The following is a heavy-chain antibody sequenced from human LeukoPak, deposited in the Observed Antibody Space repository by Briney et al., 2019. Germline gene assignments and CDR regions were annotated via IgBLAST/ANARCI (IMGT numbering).Heavy chain of an antibody. Sequence: GGSLRLSCAASGLTFSSYWMYWVRQAPGKGLEWVSGLSGSGSSAYYADSVEGRFTISRDNSKNTLYLQMNSLRPEDTAVYYCAKGLTNLGDDWGQGTLVTVSS. CDR3: AKGLTNLGDD. D-gene: IGHD3-9*01. V-gene: IGHV3-23*01. J-gene: IGHJ4*02. CDR1: GLTFSSYW. CDR2: LSGSGSSA.